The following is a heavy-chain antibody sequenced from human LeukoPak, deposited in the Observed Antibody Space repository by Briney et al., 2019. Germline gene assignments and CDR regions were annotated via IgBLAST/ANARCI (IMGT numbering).Heavy chain of an antibody. J-gene: IGHJ4*02. D-gene: IGHD2-15*01. Sequence: GGSLRLSCAASGXTFSSYAVSWVRQAPGKGLEWVSDISGSGGRTYHADSVKGRFTISRENSKNTLYLQMNSLRAEDTAVYYCARRWYYFDHWGQGTVITVTS. V-gene: IGHV3-23*01. CDR2: ISGSGGRT. CDR1: GXTFSSYA. CDR3: ARRWYYFDH.